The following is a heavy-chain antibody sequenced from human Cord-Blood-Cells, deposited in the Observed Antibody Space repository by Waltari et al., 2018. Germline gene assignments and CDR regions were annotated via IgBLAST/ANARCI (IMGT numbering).Heavy chain of an antibody. Sequence: QVQLVQSGAEVKKPGASVKVSCKASGYTFTGYYMHWVRQAPGQGLEWWGWINPNSGGTNYAQTFKGRVTMTRDTSISTAYMELSRLRSDDTAVYYCARDFSSSSFAFDIWGQGTMVTVSS. V-gene: IGHV1-2*02. J-gene: IGHJ3*02. CDR2: INPNSGGT. D-gene: IGHD6-6*01. CDR1: GYTFTGYY. CDR3: ARDFSSSSFAFDI.